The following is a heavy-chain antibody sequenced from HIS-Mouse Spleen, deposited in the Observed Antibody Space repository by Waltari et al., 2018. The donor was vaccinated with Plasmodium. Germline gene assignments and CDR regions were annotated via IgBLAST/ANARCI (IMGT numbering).Heavy chain of an antibody. CDR2: ISSSSSYI. CDR1: GFTFSSYS. Sequence: EVQLVESGGGLVKPGGSLRLSCAASGFTFSSYSMNWVRQAPGKGREGVSSISSSSSYIYYADSVKGRFTSSRDNAKNSLYLQMNSLRAEDTAVYYCARDPQVNDWYFDLWGRGTLVTVSS. V-gene: IGHV3-21*01. J-gene: IGHJ2*01. CDR3: ARDPQVNDWYFDL.